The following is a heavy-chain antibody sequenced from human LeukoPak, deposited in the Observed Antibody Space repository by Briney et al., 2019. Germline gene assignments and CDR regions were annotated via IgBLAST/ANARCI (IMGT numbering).Heavy chain of an antibody. CDR3: ARFYTSNWTHFQH. D-gene: IGHD1-20*01. CDR2: IYPADSDT. Sequence: GESLKISCKGSGYTFSYYWIGWVRQMPGKGLEWMGIIYPADSDTRYSPSFQGQVTISADKSISTAYLQWSSLKASDTAMYYCARFYTSNWTHFQHWGQGTLVTVSS. CDR1: GYTFSYYW. V-gene: IGHV5-51*01. J-gene: IGHJ1*01.